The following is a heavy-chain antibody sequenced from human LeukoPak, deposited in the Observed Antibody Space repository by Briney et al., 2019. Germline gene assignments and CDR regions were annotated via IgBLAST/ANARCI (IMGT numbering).Heavy chain of an antibody. CDR1: GFTFSSYS. CDR3: ARDTLGEGEDANYAVYYFDY. Sequence: GGSLRLSCAASGFTFSSYSMNWVRQAPGKGLEWVSYISSSSSTIYYADSVKGRFTISRDNANNALYLQMNILRAEDTAVYYCARDTLGEGEDANYAVYYFDYWGQGTPVTVSS. CDR2: ISSSSSTI. J-gene: IGHJ4*02. V-gene: IGHV3-48*01. D-gene: IGHD4/OR15-4a*01.